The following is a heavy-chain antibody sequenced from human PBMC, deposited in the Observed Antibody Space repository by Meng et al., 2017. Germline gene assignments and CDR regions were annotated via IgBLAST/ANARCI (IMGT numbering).Heavy chain of an antibody. D-gene: IGHD2-15*01. V-gene: IGHV4-31*01. J-gene: IGHJ5*02. CDR2: IYYSGST. CDR1: GGSISSGCYY. Sequence: QGQPQEAGPGLVKPSQTLSLTCTSSGGSISSGCYYWSWIRQHPGKGLEWIGYIYYSGSTYYNPPLKSLVTISVDTSKNQFSLKLSSVTAADTAVYYCARGLRCSGGSCYSSNWFDPWGQGTLVTVSS. CDR3: ARGLRCSGGSCYSSNWFDP.